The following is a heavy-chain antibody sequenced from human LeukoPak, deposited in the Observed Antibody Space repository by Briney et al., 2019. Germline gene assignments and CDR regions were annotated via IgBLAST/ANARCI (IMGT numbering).Heavy chain of an antibody. D-gene: IGHD2/OR15-2a*01. CDR2: LYVDGST. CDR3: ARDVSSRHLDY. CDR1: GLTVSNNY. V-gene: IGHV3-66*01. J-gene: IGHJ4*02. Sequence: GGSLRLSCAASGLTVSNNYISWGRQAPGKGLEWVSVLYVDGSTYYAVSVKGRFPISRDNAKNMMYLQMNSLRADDTAVYYCARDVSSRHLDYWGQGTLVTVSS.